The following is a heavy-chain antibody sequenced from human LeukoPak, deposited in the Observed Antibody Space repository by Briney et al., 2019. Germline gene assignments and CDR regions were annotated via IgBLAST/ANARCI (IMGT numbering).Heavy chain of an antibody. CDR2: INPNSGGT. J-gene: IGHJ4*02. Sequence: ASVKVSCKASGYTFTGYYMHWVRQAPGQGLEWMGWINPNSGGTNYAQKFQGRVTMTRDTSISTAYMELSSLRSEDTAVYYCARGAEGATRFNYWGQGTLVTVSS. CDR1: GYTFTGYY. V-gene: IGHV1-2*02. CDR3: ARGAEGATRFNY. D-gene: IGHD1-26*01.